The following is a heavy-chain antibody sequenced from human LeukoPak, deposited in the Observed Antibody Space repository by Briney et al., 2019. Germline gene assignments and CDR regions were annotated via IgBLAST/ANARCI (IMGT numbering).Heavy chain of an antibody. CDR2: IYHSGST. CDR1: GYSISSGYY. Sequence: PSETLSLTCTVSGYSISSGYYWGWIRQPPGQGLEWIGSIYHSGSTYYNPSLKSRVTISVDTSKNQFSLKLSSVTAADTAVYYCARDGEPDFDYWGQGTLVTVSS. J-gene: IGHJ4*02. V-gene: IGHV4-38-2*02. CDR3: ARDGEPDFDY.